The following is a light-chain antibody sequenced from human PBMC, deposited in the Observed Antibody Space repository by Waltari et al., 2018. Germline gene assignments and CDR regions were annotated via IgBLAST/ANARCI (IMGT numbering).Light chain of an antibody. CDR1: QGISTH. CDR3: LHLNNFPLS. J-gene: IGKJ4*01. V-gene: IGKV1-9*01. Sequence: DIQLTQSPSFLSASVRDRVTITCRASQGISTHLAWYQQKPGKGPKLLIYAASTLQSDIPSRFSGSGSGTEFTLTISSLQYEDFATYYCLHLNNFPLSFGGGTKVELK. CDR2: AAS.